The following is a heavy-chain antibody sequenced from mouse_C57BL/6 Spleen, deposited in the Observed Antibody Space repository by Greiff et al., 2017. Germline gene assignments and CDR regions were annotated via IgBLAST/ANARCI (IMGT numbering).Heavy chain of an antibody. CDR3: ARDDYDGAMDY. D-gene: IGHD2-4*01. V-gene: IGHV5-9*01. J-gene: IGHJ4*01. Sequence: DVKLVESGGGLVKPGGSLKLSCAASGFTFSSYTMSWVRQTPEKRLEWVATISGGGGNTYYPDSVKGRFTISRDNAKNTLYLQMSSLRSEDTALYYGARDDYDGAMDYWGQGTSVTVSS. CDR1: GFTFSSYT. CDR2: ISGGGGNT.